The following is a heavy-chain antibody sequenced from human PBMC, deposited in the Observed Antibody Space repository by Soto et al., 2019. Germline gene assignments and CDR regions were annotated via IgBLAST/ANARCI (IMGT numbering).Heavy chain of an antibody. CDR1: GFTFSDYY. CDR3: ARDGIAAAGTPPYYYGMDV. D-gene: IGHD6-13*01. Sequence: GGSLRLSCAASGFTFSDYYMSWIRQAPGKGLEWVSYISSSGSTIYYADSVKGRFTISRDNAKNPLYLQMNSLRAEDTAVYYCARDGIAAAGTPPYYYGMDVWGQGTTVTVSS. CDR2: ISSSGSTI. V-gene: IGHV3-11*01. J-gene: IGHJ6*02.